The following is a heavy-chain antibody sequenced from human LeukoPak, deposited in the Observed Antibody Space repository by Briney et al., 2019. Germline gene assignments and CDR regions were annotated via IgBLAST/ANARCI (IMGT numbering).Heavy chain of an antibody. CDR2: INPIGGTT. CDR1: GYTFTSYY. Sequence: GASVKVSCKTSGYTFTSYYIHWVRQAPGKGLEWMGIINPIGGTTDYPQKFQGRVTMTRDTSTSTVYMELTSLSPEDTAVYYCARASWDIGDMIVHYYYMDVWGKGTTVTVSS. V-gene: IGHV1-46*01. CDR3: ARASWDIGDMIVHYYYMDV. J-gene: IGHJ6*03. D-gene: IGHD3-22*01.